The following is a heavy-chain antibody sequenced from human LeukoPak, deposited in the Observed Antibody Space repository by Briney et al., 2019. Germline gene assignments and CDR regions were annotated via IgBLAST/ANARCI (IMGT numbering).Heavy chain of an antibody. J-gene: IGHJ3*02. D-gene: IGHD6-19*01. CDR3: AKEGVRYSSGWYGAFDI. V-gene: IGHV3-30*18. CDR1: GFTFSSYG. CDR2: ISYDGSNK. Sequence: PGGSLRLSCAASGFTFSSYGMHWVRQAPGKGLEWVAVISYDGSNKYYADSVKGRFTISRDNSKNTLYLQMNSLRAEDTAVYYCAKEGVRYSSGWYGAFDIWGQGTMVTVSS.